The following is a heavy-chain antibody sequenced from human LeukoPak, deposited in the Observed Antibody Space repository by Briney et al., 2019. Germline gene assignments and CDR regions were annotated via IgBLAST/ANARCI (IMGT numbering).Heavy chain of an antibody. J-gene: IGHJ4*02. D-gene: IGHD6-13*01. V-gene: IGHV4-34*01. CDR2: INHSGST. CDR3: ARGHYSSSWYYY. CDR1: GGSFSGYY. Sequence: PSETLSLTCAVYGGSFSGYYWSWIRQPPGKGLEWIGEINHSGSTNYNPSLKSRVTISVDSSNNQFSLKLSSVTGADTAVYYCARGHYSSSWYYYWGQGTLVTVSS.